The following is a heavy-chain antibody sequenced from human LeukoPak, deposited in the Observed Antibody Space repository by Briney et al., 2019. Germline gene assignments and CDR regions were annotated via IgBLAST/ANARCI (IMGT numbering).Heavy chain of an antibody. CDR1: GFTFSDYY. D-gene: IGHD2-2*01. J-gene: IGHJ3*02. CDR2: ISSRGSTI. V-gene: IGHV3-11*04. Sequence: GGSLRLSCAASGFTFSDYYMSWIRQAPGKGLEWVSHISSRGSTIYYTDSVKGRFTISRVNAKNSLYLQMNSLRAEDTAVYYCARDCSGTSCYDKAFDIWGQGTMVTVSS. CDR3: ARDCSGTSCYDKAFDI.